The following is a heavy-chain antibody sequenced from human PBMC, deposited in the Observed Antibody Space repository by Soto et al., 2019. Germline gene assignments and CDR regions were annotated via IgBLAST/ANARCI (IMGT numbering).Heavy chain of an antibody. Sequence: SETLSLTCAVYGGFLSESYWTWIRQPPGKGLEWIGEINHVGGTNYNPSLKSRVTMSVDTSQNQFSLRLISVTAADTAMYFCVRIRYQLPSSVLWLDPWGQGTPVTAPQ. CDR1: GGFLSESY. D-gene: IGHD3-16*01. V-gene: IGHV4-34*01. CDR2: INHVGGT. J-gene: IGHJ5*02. CDR3: VRIRYQLPSSVLWLDP.